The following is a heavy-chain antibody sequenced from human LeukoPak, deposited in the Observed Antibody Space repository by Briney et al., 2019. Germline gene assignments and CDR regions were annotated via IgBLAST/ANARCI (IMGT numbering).Heavy chain of an antibody. V-gene: IGHV3-30*18. J-gene: IGHJ4*02. D-gene: IGHD1-1*01. Sequence: GGSLRPSCAASGFTFSRYGMHWVRQAPGKGLEWVAVISYDGSNKFFADSVKGRFTISRDNSKNTLYLQMSSLRAEDTAVYYCAKPWTTDRGPFDYWGQGTLVTVSS. CDR3: AKPWTTDRGPFDY. CDR2: ISYDGSNK. CDR1: GFTFSRYG.